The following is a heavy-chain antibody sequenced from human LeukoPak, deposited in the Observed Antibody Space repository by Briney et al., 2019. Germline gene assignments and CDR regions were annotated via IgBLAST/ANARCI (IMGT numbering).Heavy chain of an antibody. Sequence: PSETLSLTCTVSGGSISSSSYYWGWIRQPPGKGLEWIGSIYYSGSTYYNPSLKSRVTISVDTSKNQFSLKLSSVTAADTAVYYCASPHYYGSGSYYTWGQGTLVTVSS. CDR1: GGSISSSSYY. CDR3: ASPHYYGSGSYYT. V-gene: IGHV4-39*01. D-gene: IGHD3-10*01. J-gene: IGHJ5*02. CDR2: IYYSGST.